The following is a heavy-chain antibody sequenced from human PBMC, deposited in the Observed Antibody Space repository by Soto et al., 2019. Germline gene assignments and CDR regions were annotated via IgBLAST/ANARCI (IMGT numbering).Heavy chain of an antibody. Sequence: GASVKVSCKASGHSFTSYYIHWVRQAPGQGLEWMGMINPSGGYTSYPRRFQGRVTMTRDTSTSTVYMQLNSLRTEDTAVYYCATESLYVDNTMVRNFDSWGQGTWVTVSS. CDR2: INPSGGYT. CDR3: ATESLYVDNTMVRNFDS. J-gene: IGHJ4*02. CDR1: GHSFTSYY. D-gene: IGHD3-10*01. V-gene: IGHV1-46*01.